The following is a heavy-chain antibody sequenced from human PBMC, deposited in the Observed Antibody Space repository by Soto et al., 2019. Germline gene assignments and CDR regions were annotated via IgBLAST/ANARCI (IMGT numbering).Heavy chain of an antibody. CDR2: INQDGTLK. D-gene: IGHD6-19*01. CDR1: GLTFSNYW. CDR3: ARWQSSGWYLDI. V-gene: IGHV3-7*03. J-gene: IGHJ4*02. Sequence: EVQLVESGGGLVQPGGSLRLSCAASGLTFSNYWMSWVRHAPGKGLEWVASINQDGTLKYYVDSVKGRFTISRDNAQNSFFLQMISLRAEDTAVYYCARWQSSGWYLDIWGQGTLLSVSS.